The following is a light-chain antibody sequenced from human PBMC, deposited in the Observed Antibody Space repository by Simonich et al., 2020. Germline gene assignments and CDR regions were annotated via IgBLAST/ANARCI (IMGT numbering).Light chain of an antibody. Sequence: EIVMTQSPATLSVSPGERATLSCRASQSVSSNLAWYQQKPGQAPRLLIYGASTRATGIPARFRGSGSGTEFTLTISSMQSEDFAVYYCQQYGSSPFTFGPGTKVDIK. V-gene: IGKV3D-15*02. J-gene: IGKJ3*01. CDR3: QQYGSSPFT. CDR1: QSVSSN. CDR2: GAS.